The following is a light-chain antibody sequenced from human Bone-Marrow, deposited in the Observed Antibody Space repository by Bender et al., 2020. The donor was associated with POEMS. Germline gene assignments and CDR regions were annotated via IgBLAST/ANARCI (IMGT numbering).Light chain of an antibody. V-gene: IGLV3-1*01. J-gene: IGLJ1*01. Sequence: SYELTQSPSVSVSPGQTASITCSGDKLGDKYVCWYQQKPGQSPVLVISQDSQRPSGIPERFSGSNSGNTATLTISGTQTMDEADYYCQAWDSSTVYVFGTGTKVTVL. CDR3: QAWDSSTVYV. CDR1: KLGDKY. CDR2: QDS.